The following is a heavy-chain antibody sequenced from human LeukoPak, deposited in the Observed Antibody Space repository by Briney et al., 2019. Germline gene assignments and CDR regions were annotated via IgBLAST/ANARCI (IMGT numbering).Heavy chain of an antibody. D-gene: IGHD3-22*01. CDR2: IYYSGST. V-gene: IGHV4-59*01. J-gene: IGHJ4*02. Sequence: SETLSLTCTVSGGSISSYYWSWIRQHPGKGLEWIGYIYYSGSTNYNPSLKSRVTISVDTSKNQFSLKLSSVTAADTAVYYCARGYYYDSSGYYPFDYWGQGTLVTVSS. CDR1: GGSISSYY. CDR3: ARGYYYDSSGYYPFDY.